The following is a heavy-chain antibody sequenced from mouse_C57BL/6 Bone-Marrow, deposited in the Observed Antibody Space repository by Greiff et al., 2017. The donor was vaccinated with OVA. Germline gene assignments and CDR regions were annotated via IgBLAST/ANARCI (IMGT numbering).Heavy chain of an antibody. CDR2: INPGSGGT. J-gene: IGHJ2*01. CDR1: GYAFTNYL. CDR3: ARGGVFDY. V-gene: IGHV1-54*01. Sequence: LVESGAELVRPGTSVKVSCKASGYAFTNYLIEWVKQRPGQGLEWIGVINPGSGGTNYNEKFKGKATLTADKSSSTAYMQLSSLTSEDSAVYFCARGGVFDYWGQGTTLTVSS.